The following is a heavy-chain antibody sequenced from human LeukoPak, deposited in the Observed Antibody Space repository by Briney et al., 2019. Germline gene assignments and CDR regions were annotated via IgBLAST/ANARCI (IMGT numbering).Heavy chain of an antibody. CDR3: ARGDLGSSWGAFDI. CDR2: IYHSGST. J-gene: IGHJ3*02. D-gene: IGHD2-15*01. Sequence: PSQTLSLTCAVSGGSISCGGYSWSWIRQPPGKGLEWIGYIYHSGSTYYNPSLKSRVTISVDRSKNQFSLKLSSVTAADTAVYYCARGDLGSSWGAFDIWGQGTMVTVSS. CDR1: GGSISCGGYS. V-gene: IGHV4-30-2*01.